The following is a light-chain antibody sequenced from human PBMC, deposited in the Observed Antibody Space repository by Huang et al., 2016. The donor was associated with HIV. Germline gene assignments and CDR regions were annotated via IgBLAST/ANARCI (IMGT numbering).Light chain of an antibody. V-gene: IGKV4-1*01. CDR1: RSLLHTDNPHY. J-gene: IGKJ3*01. CDR2: WAS. CDR3: HQYHSSPFT. Sequence: DIVMTQSPDSVGVSLGERATINCKSSRSLLHTDNPHYLAWYQQRPGQPPNLLIHWASIRKSGVPDRFIGSGYGTDFTLTISSLQAEDVAVYYCHQYHSSPFTFGPGTIVDIK.